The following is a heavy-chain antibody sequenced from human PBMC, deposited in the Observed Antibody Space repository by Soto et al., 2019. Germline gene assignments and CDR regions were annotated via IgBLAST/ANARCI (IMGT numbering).Heavy chain of an antibody. CDR2: INHSGST. D-gene: IGHD5-18*01. CDR1: RGSFSGFY. J-gene: IGHJ6*02. Sequence: QVQLQQSGAGLLKPSETLALTCGVYRGSFSGFYWTWVRQTPGKGLEWIGEINHSGSTNYNPSLKNRVTISVDRSTNYFSLRMTSVTAADAADYYCARGRGYVYGYNFYGMDVWGQGTTVTVSS. CDR3: ARGRGYVYGYNFYGMDV. V-gene: IGHV4-34*01.